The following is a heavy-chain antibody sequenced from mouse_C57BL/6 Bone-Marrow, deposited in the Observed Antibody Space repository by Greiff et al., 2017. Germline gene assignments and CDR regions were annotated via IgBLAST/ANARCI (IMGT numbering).Heavy chain of an antibody. V-gene: IGHV5-16*01. CDR3: AIDRSPYWYFDV. Sequence: EVKVVESEGGLVQPGSSMKLSCTASGFTFSDYYMAWVRQVPEKGLEWVANINYDGSSTYYLDSLKSRFIISRDNAKNILYLQMSSLKSEDTATYYCAIDRSPYWYFDVWGTGTTVTVSS. CDR2: INYDGSST. CDR1: GFTFSDYY. J-gene: IGHJ1*03.